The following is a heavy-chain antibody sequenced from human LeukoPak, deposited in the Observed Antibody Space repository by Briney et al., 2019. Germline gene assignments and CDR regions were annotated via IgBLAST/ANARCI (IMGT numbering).Heavy chain of an antibody. J-gene: IGHJ4*02. CDR3: ARLIVGATEYYFDY. CDR1: GGSISSSSYY. D-gene: IGHD1-26*01. V-gene: IGHV4-39*07. CDR2: IYYSGST. Sequence: SETLSLTCTVSGGSISSSSYYWGWIRQPPGKGLEWIGSIYYSGSTYYNPSLKSRVTISVDTSKNQFSLKLSSVTAADTAVYYCARLIVGATEYYFDYWGQGTLVTVSS.